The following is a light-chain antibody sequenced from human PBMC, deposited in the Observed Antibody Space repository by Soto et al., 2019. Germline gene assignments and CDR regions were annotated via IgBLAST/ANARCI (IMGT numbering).Light chain of an antibody. CDR2: DVS. CDR3: SSYAGSNNLV. V-gene: IGLV2-8*01. CDR1: SSDVGGYNY. J-gene: IGLJ1*01. Sequence: QSALTQPPSASGSLGQSVTISCTGTSSDVGGYNYVSWYQQHPGEAPKLMIYDVSQRPSGVPDRFSGSKSGNTASLTVSGLQAEDEADYYCSSYAGSNNLVFGTGTKVTVL.